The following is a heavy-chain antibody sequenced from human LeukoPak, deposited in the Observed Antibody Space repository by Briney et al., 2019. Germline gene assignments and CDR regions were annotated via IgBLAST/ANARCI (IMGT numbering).Heavy chain of an antibody. J-gene: IGHJ6*02. CDR1: GFTFSSYA. D-gene: IGHD1-26*01. CDR3: ARDRQPYCHYYGMDV. CDR2: ISFDGSKT. Sequence: PGGSLRLSCAASGFTFSSYAMHWVRQAPGKGLEWVAVISFDGSKTYYADSMKCRCTISRDNSKNTLYLQMNSLRAEDTAAYYCARDRQPYCHYYGMDVWGQGTTVTVSS. V-gene: IGHV3-30-3*01.